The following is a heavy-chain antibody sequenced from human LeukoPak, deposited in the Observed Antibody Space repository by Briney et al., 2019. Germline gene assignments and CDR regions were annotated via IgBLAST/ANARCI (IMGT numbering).Heavy chain of an antibody. CDR1: GYSISNGYY. J-gene: IGHJ5*02. CDR3: ARVVTMVRGVRWFDP. V-gene: IGHV4-38-2*02. CDR2: IYHSGST. D-gene: IGHD3-10*01. Sequence: PSETLSLTCTVSGYSISNGYYWGWLRPPPGKGLEWIATIYHSGSTYYNPSLKSRVTISIDTSKNQFSLKLNSVTAADTAVYYCARVVTMVRGVRWFDPWGQGTLVTVSS.